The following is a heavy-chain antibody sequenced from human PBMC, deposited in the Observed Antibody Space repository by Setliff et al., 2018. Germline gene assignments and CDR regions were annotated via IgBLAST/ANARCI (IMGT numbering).Heavy chain of an antibody. CDR1: GYTFTSYG. Sequence: GASVKVSCKASGYTFTSYGFSWVRQAPGQGLEWMGWISVYNGKTKYAQKLQGRVTMTTDTSTRTAYMEVTSLRSDDTAVYYCATEKFPGDWGDYWGQGTLVTVS. CDR3: ATEKFPGDWGDY. V-gene: IGHV1-18*01. CDR2: ISVYNGKT. J-gene: IGHJ4*02. D-gene: IGHD2-21*01.